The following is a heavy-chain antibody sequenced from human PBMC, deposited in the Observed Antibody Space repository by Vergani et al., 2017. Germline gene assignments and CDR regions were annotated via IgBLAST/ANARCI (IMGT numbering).Heavy chain of an antibody. CDR3: ARERGSMIAPGGDYYYGMDV. J-gene: IGHJ6*02. D-gene: IGHD2-8*02. CDR1: GFTFSSYG. CDR2: IWYDGSNK. V-gene: IGHV3-33*01. Sequence: QVQLVESGGGVVQPGRSLRLSCAASGFTFSSYGMHWVRPAPGKGLEWVAVIWYDGSNKYYADSVKGRFTISRDNSKNKLYLQMNSLRAEDTAVYYCARERGSMIAPGGDYYYGMDVWGQGTTVTVSS.